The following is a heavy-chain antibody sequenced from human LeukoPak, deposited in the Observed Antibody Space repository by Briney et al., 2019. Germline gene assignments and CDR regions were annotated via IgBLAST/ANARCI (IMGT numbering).Heavy chain of an antibody. CDR1: GYTFTRSNSY. J-gene: IGHJ4*02. D-gene: IGHD2-2*01. V-gene: IGHV1-46*01. Sequence: ASVKVSCKASGYTFTRSNSYMHWVRQAPGQGLEWMGMITPSGGSTSYSQKFQGRVTITRDTSASTAYMELSSLRSEDTAVYYCARVRGSECSSTSCYAVNFFDYWGQGTLVTVSS. CDR3: ARVRGSECSSTSCYAVNFFDY. CDR2: ITPSGGST.